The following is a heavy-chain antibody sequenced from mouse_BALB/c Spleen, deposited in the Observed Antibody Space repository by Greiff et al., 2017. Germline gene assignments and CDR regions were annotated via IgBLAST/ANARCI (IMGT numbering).Heavy chain of an antibody. CDR3: ARSGVRYAMDY. J-gene: IGHJ4*01. CDR2: ISTYYGNT. V-gene: IGHV1-67*01. CDR1: SYTFTDYA. D-gene: IGHD2-14*01. Sequence: QVQLKESGPELVRPGVSVKISCKGSSYTFTDYAMHWVKQSHAKSLEWIGVISTYYGNTNYNQKFKGKATMTVDKSSSTAYMELARLTSEDSAVYYCARSGVRYAMDYWGQGTSVTVSS.